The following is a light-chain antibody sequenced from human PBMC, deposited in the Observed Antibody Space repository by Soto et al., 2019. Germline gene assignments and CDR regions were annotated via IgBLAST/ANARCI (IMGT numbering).Light chain of an antibody. V-gene: IGKV3-20*01. CDR3: QQYGTSSSWT. CDR2: GAS. J-gene: IGKJ1*01. Sequence: EIVLTQSPGTLSLSPGERATLSCRAIESLSSNYLAWHQQKPGQAPRLLIYGASSRATGIPDRFSGSGSGTDFTLTINRLEPEDFAVYYCQQYGTSSSWTFGQGTKVDI. CDR1: ESLSSNY.